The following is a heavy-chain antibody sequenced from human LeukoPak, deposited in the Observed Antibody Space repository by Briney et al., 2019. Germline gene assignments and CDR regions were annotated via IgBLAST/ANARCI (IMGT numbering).Heavy chain of an antibody. D-gene: IGHD4-11*01. J-gene: IGHJ4*02. Sequence: SVKVSCKASGGTFSSYAISWVRQAPGQGLEWMGGIIPIFGTANYAQKFQGRVTITTDESTSTAYMELSSLRSEDTAVYYCARGSIRGDYTPSFDYWGQGTLVTISS. CDR3: ARGSIRGDYTPSFDY. V-gene: IGHV1-69*05. CDR1: GGTFSSYA. CDR2: IIPIFGTA.